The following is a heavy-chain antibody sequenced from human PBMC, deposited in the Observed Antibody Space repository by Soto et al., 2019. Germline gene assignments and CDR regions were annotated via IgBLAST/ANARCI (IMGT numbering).Heavy chain of an antibody. CDR1: GYTFTSHD. CDR3: ARERTGTTSMDV. Sequence: ASVKVSCKASGYTFTSHDINWVRQATGQGLEWMGWMNPNSGNTGYAQKFRGRVTMTRNTSISTAYMELSSLRSEDTAVCYCARERTGTTSMDVWGQGTTVTVSS. J-gene: IGHJ6*02. D-gene: IGHD1-1*01. V-gene: IGHV1-8*01. CDR2: MNPNSGNT.